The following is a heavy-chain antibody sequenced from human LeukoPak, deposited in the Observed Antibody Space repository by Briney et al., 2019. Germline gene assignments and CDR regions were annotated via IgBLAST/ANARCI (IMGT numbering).Heavy chain of an antibody. CDR1: GFTFSSYS. D-gene: IGHD6-19*01. J-gene: IGHJ3*02. CDR2: ISSSSSTI. Sequence: PGGPLRLSCAASGFTFSSYSMNWVRQAPGKGLEWVSYISSSSSTIYYADSVKGRFTISRDNAKNSLYLQMNSLRAEDTAVYYCAKGGRIAVAGTGGAFDIWGQGTTVTVSS. V-gene: IGHV3-48*04. CDR3: AKGGRIAVAGTGGAFDI.